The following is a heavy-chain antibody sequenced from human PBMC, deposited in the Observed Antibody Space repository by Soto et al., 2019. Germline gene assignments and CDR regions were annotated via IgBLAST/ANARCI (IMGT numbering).Heavy chain of an antibody. CDR2: ISGSGGTT. D-gene: IGHD6-19*01. CDR1: GFTFSSYS. CDR3: AKTPRQWLVYFDY. Sequence: GGSLRLSCAASGFTFSSYSMNWVRQAPGKGLEWVSGISGSGGTTYYADSVKGRFTISRDNSKDTLHLQMNSLRAEDTAVYYCAKTPRQWLVYFDYWGQGALVTVSS. J-gene: IGHJ4*02. V-gene: IGHV3-23*01.